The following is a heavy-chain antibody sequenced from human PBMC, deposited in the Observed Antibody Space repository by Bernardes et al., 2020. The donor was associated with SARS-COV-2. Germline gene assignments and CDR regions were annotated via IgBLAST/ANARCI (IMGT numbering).Heavy chain of an antibody. Sequence: GGSLRLSCAASRFTFINYWMTWVRQAPGKGLEWVANIKQDGREKYYVDSVKGRFTISRDNAKNSLYLQMNSLRAEDTAVYYCARGLDFGCSSYSCERIYYDYYGMDVWGKGTTVTVSS. CDR3: ARGLDFGCSSYSCERIYYDYYGMDV. V-gene: IGHV3-7*01. CDR1: RFTFINYW. CDR2: IKQDGREK. J-gene: IGHJ6*04. D-gene: IGHD2-2*01.